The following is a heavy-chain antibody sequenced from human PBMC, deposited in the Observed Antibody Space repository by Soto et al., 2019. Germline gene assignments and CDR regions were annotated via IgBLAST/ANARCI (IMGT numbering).Heavy chain of an antibody. CDR2: IIPKLGIT. V-gene: IGHV1-69*02. CDR1: VGTFSDYN. D-gene: IGHD2-8*01. J-gene: IGHJ6*03. CDR3: ARVEGTRTTNFYHYMDV. Sequence: VQLVQSGAEVKRPGSSVKVSCKAPVGTFSDYNIAWVRQARGQGLEWLGRIIPKLGITNYAHKFQDRVRITADKATSTAYMELTSLRYEATAVYVCARVEGTRTTNFYHYMDVWGEGTGVTVS.